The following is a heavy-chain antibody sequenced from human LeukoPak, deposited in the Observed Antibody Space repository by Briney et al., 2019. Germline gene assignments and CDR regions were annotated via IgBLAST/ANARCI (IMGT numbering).Heavy chain of an antibody. CDR2: IIPIFGTA. D-gene: IGHD3-9*01. Sequence: ASVKVSSKASVGTFISYAISWVRQAPGQGLEWMGGIIPIFGTANYTQNLQGSVTLIADKSTSTAYMELSSLRSEDTAVYYCARALRYFDWSNDYYMDVWGKGTTVTVSS. J-gene: IGHJ6*03. CDR3: ARALRYFDWSNDYYMDV. CDR1: VGTFISYA. V-gene: IGHV1-69*06.